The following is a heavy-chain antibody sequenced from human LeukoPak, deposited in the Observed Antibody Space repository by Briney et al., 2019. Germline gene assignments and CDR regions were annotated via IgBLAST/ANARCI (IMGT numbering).Heavy chain of an antibody. CDR2: SYFTGNP. CDR3: AGLRSTVGWRSFDY. V-gene: IGHV4-59*08. J-gene: IGHJ4*02. CDR1: GSISSYY. D-gene: IGHD4-23*01. Sequence: SEALSLTCTVSGSISSYYWTWIRQSPGKGLEWIGHSYFTGNPTYSPSLKGRVTILVDTPKNQFYLELTSVTAADTAIYYCAGLRSTVGWRSFDYWGQGILVTVSS.